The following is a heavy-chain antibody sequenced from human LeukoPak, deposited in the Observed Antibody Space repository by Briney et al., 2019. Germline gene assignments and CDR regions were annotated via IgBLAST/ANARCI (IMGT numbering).Heavy chain of an antibody. CDR2: IYYYGNT. CDR3: AKGRNYYGSGRLGEYFQH. V-gene: IGHV4-39*02. Sequence: PSETLSLTCTVSVGSISSSTYYWGWIRQPPGKGLEWIGSIYYYGNTYYNPSLKSRVTIYVDTSKNPFSLKLSSVTAADTAVYYCAKGRNYYGSGRLGEYFQHWGQGTLVTVSS. J-gene: IGHJ1*01. D-gene: IGHD3-10*01. CDR1: VGSISSSTYY.